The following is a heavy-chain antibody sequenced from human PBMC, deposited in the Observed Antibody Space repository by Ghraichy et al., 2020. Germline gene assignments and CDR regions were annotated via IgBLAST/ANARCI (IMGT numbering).Heavy chain of an antibody. J-gene: IGHJ6*02. CDR2: INQDGSDN. V-gene: IGHV3-7*01. D-gene: IGHD6-25*01. CDR3: VDQNAATGYGMDV. CDR1: GFRISSHW. Sequence: GGSLRLSCAASGFRISSHWMSWVRQAPGKGLEWMANINQDGSDNYYVDSVKGRFTIFRDNAKNSLYLHMNSLRAEDTAVYYCVDQNAATGYGMDVWGQGTTVTVSS.